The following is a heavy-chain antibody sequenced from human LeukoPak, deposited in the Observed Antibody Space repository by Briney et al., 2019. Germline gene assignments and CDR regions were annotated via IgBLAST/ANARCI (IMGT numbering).Heavy chain of an antibody. J-gene: IGHJ5*02. CDR2: IYYSGST. CDR1: GGSISSGDYY. Sequence: PSQTLSLTCTVSGGSISSGDYYWSWIRQPPGKGLEWIGYIYYSGSTYYNPSLKSRVTISVDTSKNQFSLKLSSVTAADTAVYYCARVSVELSNWFDPWGQRTLVTVSS. D-gene: IGHD4-23*01. CDR3: ARVSVELSNWFDP. V-gene: IGHV4-30-4*08.